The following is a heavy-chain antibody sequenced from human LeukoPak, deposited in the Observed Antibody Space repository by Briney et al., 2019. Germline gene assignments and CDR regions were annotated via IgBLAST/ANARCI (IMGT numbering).Heavy chain of an antibody. CDR3: ARIGAGSSRDY. CDR2: IVGSSSI. V-gene: IGHV3-21*01. CDR1: GFTFSNFA. Sequence: AGSHTLSCAASGFTFSNFAMTWVRQAPGKGLEWVSSIVGSSSIYYAVSLKGRFTISRDNAKNSLYLQMNSLRAEDTAVYYCARIGAGSSRDYWGQGTLVTVSS. D-gene: IGHD6-13*01. J-gene: IGHJ4*01.